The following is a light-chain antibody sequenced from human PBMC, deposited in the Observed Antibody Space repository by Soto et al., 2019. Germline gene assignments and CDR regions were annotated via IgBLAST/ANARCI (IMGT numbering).Light chain of an antibody. CDR3: QQTHSLPLS. J-gene: IGKJ3*01. CDR1: QSISNF. CDR2: ATS. V-gene: IGKV1-39*01. Sequence: DVHMTQSPSSLSASVGDRVTITCRAGQSISNFLNWYQQRQGQVPKLLIYATSSLHSGVPSRFRGSGSGTDFTLSISSLQPEDFAPYYCQQTHSLPLSFGPGTKVDIK.